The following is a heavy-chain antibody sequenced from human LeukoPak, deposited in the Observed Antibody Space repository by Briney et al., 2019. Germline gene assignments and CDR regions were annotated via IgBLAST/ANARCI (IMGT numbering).Heavy chain of an antibody. Sequence: GASVKVSCKASGYTFTGYYMHWVRQAPGQGLEWMGWINPNSGGTNYAQKFQGRVTMTRDTSISTAYMELSRLRSDDTAVYYCARDRNDFIEVSGYFDYWAPGTLVTVSS. CDR1: GYTFTGYY. CDR3: ARDRNDFIEVSGYFDY. J-gene: IGHJ4*02. V-gene: IGHV1-2*02. D-gene: IGHD6-19*01. CDR2: INPNSGGT.